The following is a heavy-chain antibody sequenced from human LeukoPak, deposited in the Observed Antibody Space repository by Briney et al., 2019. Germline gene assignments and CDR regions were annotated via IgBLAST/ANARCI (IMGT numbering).Heavy chain of an antibody. Sequence: GASLQISCQGFGYSFTSYWIGWVRQMPGKGMEWMGVIYPGDSRIRYNPSFQGQVTISVDKSISTAYLQWVSLKASDTAMYYCACRDLTSTWSFPWGQGTLVTVSS. CDR1: GYSFTSYW. J-gene: IGHJ5*02. V-gene: IGHV5-51*01. CDR2: IYPGDSRI. CDR3: ACRDLTSTWSFP. D-gene: IGHD6-13*01.